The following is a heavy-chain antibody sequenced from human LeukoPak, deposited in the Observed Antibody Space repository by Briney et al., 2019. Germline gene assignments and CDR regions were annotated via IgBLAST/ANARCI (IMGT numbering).Heavy chain of an antibody. V-gene: IGHV3-48*03. CDR1: GYTFSSYE. CDR3: AGGLSVFDY. D-gene: IGHD3-16*02. Sequence: PGGSLRLSCAASGYTFSSYEMNWVRQAPGKGLEWVSYISSSGSTIYYADSVKGRFTISRDNAKNSLYLQMNSLRAEDTAVYYCAGGLSVFDYWGQGTLVTVSS. CDR2: ISSSGSTI. J-gene: IGHJ4*02.